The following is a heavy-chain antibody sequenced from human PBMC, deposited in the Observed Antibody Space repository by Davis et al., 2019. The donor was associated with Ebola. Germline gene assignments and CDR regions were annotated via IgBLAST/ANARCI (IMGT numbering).Heavy chain of an antibody. CDR3: AREIQLWFNAFDI. D-gene: IGHD5-18*01. Sequence: SETLSLTCTVSGGSISRSYWSWIRQPPGKGLELIGYIYYSGSTSYNPSLKSRVTISLDTSENQFSLRLSSVTAADTAVYYCAREIQLWFNAFDIWGQGTMVTVSS. CDR2: IYYSGST. CDR1: GGSISRSY. V-gene: IGHV4-59*01. J-gene: IGHJ3*02.